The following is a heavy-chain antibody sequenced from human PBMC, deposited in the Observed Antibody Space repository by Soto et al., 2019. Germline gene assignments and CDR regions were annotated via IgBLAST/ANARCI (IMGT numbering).Heavy chain of an antibody. V-gene: IGHV1-69*01. CDR2: IIPFFGTA. CDR1: GGTFSSYA. Sequence: QVQLVQSGAEVKKPGSSVKVSCKASGGTFSSYAISWVRHAPGQGLEWMGGIIPFFGTANYAQKFQGRVTINAEESTSTAYMELSSLRSEDTAVYYCAREDYGDYRGPGWFDPWGQGTLVTVS. CDR3: AREDYGDYRGPGWFDP. J-gene: IGHJ5*02. D-gene: IGHD4-17*01.